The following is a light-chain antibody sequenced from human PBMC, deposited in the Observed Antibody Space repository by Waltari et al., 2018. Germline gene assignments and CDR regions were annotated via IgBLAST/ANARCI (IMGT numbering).Light chain of an antibody. CDR2: SDY. CDR3: QVWDSSTDVV. V-gene: IGLV3-9*01. Sequence: SYELTQPLSVSVALGQTASISCGGNNIGTKNVHWYQQKPGQAPVLVIHSDYNRPPGIPERSSGSNSGNTATLTISGAQAGDEADYFCQVWDSSTDVVFGGGTKLTVL. J-gene: IGLJ2*01. CDR1: NIGTKN.